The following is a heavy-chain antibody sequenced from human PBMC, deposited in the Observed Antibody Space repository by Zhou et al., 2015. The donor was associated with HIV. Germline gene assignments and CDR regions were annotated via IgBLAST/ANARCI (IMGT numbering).Heavy chain of an antibody. CDR1: GFPFSRHG. J-gene: IGHJ5*01. CDR3: GSPWIQLQDS. Sequence: QVQLVESGGGVVQPGRSLRLSCAASGFPFSRHGMHWVRQAPGKGLDWVAVMWYDGSNAYYTDSVKGRFTISRDNSKNTLYLQMDSLRVEDTAVYYCGSPWIQLQDSWGQGTLVPVSS. CDR2: MWYDGSNA. V-gene: IGHV3-33*01. D-gene: IGHD1-1*01.